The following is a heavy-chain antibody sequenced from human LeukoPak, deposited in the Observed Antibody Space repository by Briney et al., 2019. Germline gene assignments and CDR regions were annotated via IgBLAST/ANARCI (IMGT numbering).Heavy chain of an antibody. CDR3: PRDVEARLPGY. V-gene: IGHV4-4*02. CDR2: IYHSGNS. D-gene: IGHD6-6*01. J-gene: IGHJ4*02. CDR1: GGSISSNNW. Sequence: SGTLSLTCAVSGGSISSNNWWSWVRQPPGKGLEWIGEIYHSGNSNYNPSLKSRVTISVDKSKNQFALTLSSVTAADTGVYYCPRDVEARLPGYWGQGTLVTVSS.